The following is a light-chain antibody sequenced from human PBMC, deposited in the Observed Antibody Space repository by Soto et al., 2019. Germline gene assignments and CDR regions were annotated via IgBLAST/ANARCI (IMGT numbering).Light chain of an antibody. Sequence: EIVMTQSPATLSVSPGERATLSCRASQSVSSDLAWYQQKPGQAPRLLIYGASTRAIGIPARFSGSGSGTDFTLTISCLQSEDFATYYCQQYYNYPSITFGQGTRLEIK. V-gene: IGKV3-15*01. CDR1: QSVSSD. CDR2: GAS. CDR3: QQYYNYPSIT. J-gene: IGKJ5*01.